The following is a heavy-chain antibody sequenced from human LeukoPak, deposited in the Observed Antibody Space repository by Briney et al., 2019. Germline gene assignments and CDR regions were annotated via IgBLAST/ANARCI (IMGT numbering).Heavy chain of an antibody. V-gene: IGHV1-69*01. Sequence: PVKVSFKTSGGTFSTYAISWVRQAPGQGIEWMGGIIPIFGTGNYARKFQGRVTITADESTSTAYMELSSLRSEDTAVYYCARGLGDSSGYYYSDNWGQGTLVTVSS. J-gene: IGHJ4*02. CDR1: GGTFSTYA. CDR2: IIPIFGTG. D-gene: IGHD3-22*01. CDR3: ARGLGDSSGYYYSDN.